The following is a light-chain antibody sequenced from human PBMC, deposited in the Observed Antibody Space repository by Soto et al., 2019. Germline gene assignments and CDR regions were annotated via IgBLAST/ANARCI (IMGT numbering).Light chain of an antibody. CDR2: DVS. J-gene: IGLJ2*01. CDR3: QSYDSSVVV. CDR1: SSDVGTYDF. V-gene: IGLV2-11*01. Sequence: QSALTQPRSVSGSPGQSVTISCTGTSSDVGTYDFVSWYQQHPGKAPRLMIFDVSERPSGVPDRFSGSKSGNTASLTISGLKTEDEADYYCQSYDSSVVVFGGGTQLTVL.